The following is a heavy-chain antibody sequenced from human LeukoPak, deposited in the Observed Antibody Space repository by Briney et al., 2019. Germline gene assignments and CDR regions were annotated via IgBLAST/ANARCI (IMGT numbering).Heavy chain of an antibody. CDR2: IYSGGNT. V-gene: IGHV4-39*01. J-gene: IGHJ6*02. Sequence: SETLSLTCTVSGDSISSSSYYWGWIRQPPGTGLEWIGSIYSGGNTYYNPSLKSRVTISVDASKNQCSLSLSSVTAADTAVYYCARGWRQDHCSSTSCYHYYYGMDVWGQGTTVTVSS. D-gene: IGHD2-2*01. CDR3: ARGWRQDHCSSTSCYHYYYGMDV. CDR1: GDSISSSSYY.